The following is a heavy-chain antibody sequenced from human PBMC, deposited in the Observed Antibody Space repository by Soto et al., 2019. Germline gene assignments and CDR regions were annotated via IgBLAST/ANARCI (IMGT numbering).Heavy chain of an antibody. V-gene: IGHV2-5*01. CDR1: GFSLTTNTVA. Sequence: QITLKESGPTLVKPTQTLTLTCTFSGFSLTTNTVAVGWIRQPPGKALEWLAIIYGNDAKFYSPSLKSGLTITKDTSTIQVVLTMTNMDPVDTATYYCARRYDPYYFDYWGQGTLVTVSS. D-gene: IGHD1-1*01. CDR3: ARRYDPYYFDY. J-gene: IGHJ4*02. CDR2: IYGNDAK.